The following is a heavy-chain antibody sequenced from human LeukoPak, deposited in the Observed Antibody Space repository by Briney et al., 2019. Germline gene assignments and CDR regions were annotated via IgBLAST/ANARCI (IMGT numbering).Heavy chain of an antibody. CDR3: ARDLVTVTKGFDI. V-gene: IGHV4-59*11. CDR1: GDSFSSHY. CDR2: ISYIGTT. J-gene: IGHJ3*02. Sequence: PSETLSLTCAVSGDSFSSHYWTWIRQPPGRGLEWIGYISYIGTTNYNPSLKSRVTISIDTSKNQFSLMLSSVTTADTAVYYCARDLVTVTKGFDIWGLGTMVSVSS. D-gene: IGHD4-17*01.